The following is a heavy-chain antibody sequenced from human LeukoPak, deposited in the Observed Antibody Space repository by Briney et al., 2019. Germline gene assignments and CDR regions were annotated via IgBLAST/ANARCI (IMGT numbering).Heavy chain of an antibody. CDR3: AKGGAVTGTGTFDY. CDR2: ISGSRVNT. D-gene: IGHD1-14*01. J-gene: IGHJ4*02. Sequence: GGSLRLSCAASGFTFSNYAMSWVRQAPGKGLEWVSAISGSRVNTYYADSVKGRFTISRDNSKNTLFLQINSLRAEDTAVYYCAKGGAVTGTGTFDYWGRGTLVTVSS. V-gene: IGHV3-23*01. CDR1: GFTFSNYA.